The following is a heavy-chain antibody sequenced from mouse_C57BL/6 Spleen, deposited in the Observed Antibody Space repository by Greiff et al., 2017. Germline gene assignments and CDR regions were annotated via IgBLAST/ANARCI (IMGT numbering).Heavy chain of an antibody. Sequence: QVQLQQSGAELAKPGASVKLSCKASGYTFTSYWMHWVNQRPGQGLEWIGYIYPSSGYTKYNQKFKDKATLTADKSSSTAYMQLSSLTSEDSAVYYGARSWITTVAGAMDYWGQGTTLTVSA. CDR3: ARSWITTVAGAMDY. D-gene: IGHD2-4*01. J-gene: IGHJ2*01. CDR1: GYTFTSYW. V-gene: IGHV1-7*01. CDR2: IYPSSGYT.